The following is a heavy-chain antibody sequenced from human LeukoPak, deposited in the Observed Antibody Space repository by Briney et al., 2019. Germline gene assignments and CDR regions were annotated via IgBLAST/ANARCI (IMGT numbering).Heavy chain of an antibody. V-gene: IGHV1-2*02. CDR2: INPNSGDT. J-gene: IGHJ4*02. CDR1: GYTFSNYY. CDR3: ARGRRILVGDTNAGDFFDY. D-gene: IGHD1-26*01. Sequence: ASVKVSCKAFGYTFSNYYIHWVRQAPGQGLEWVGWINPNSGDTYYPQKFQGRVTMTRDTSISTAYIELSRLRSDDTAVYYCARGRRILVGDTNAGDFFDYWGQGTLVTVSS.